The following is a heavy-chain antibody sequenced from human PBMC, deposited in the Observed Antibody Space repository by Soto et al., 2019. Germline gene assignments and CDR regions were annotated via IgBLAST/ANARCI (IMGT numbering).Heavy chain of an antibody. J-gene: IGHJ5*02. CDR2: IIPIFGTA. V-gene: IGHV1-69*13. Sequence: SVKVSCKASGGTFSIYAISCVLQSPLQWLEWMGGIIPIFGTANYAQKFQGRVTITADESTSTAYMELSSLRSEDTAVYYCARPYYDFWSGYSVNWFDPWGQGTLVTVSS. D-gene: IGHD3-3*01. CDR1: GGTFSIYA. CDR3: ARPYYDFWSGYSVNWFDP.